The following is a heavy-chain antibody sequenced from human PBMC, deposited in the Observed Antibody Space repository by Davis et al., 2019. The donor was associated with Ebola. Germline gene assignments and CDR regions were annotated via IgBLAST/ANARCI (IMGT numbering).Heavy chain of an antibody. Sequence: PSETLSLTCTVSGGSISSYFWSWIRQPAGKGLEWIGRIYTSGSTNYNPSLKSRVTMTRDTSISTAYMELSSLRSDDTALYYCARGSPVTVTGFYYFEYWGQGTLVTVSS. CDR1: GGSISSYF. D-gene: IGHD4-17*01. CDR2: IYTSGST. CDR3: ARGSPVTVTGFYYFEY. J-gene: IGHJ4*02. V-gene: IGHV4-4*07.